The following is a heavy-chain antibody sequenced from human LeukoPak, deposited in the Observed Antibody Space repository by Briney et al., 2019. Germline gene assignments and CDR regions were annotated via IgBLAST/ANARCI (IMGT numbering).Heavy chain of an antibody. CDR3: TTLTVTYSYYGMDV. V-gene: IGHV3-7*03. CDR2: MKEDGTAK. J-gene: IGHJ6*02. Sequence: GGSLRLSYAASGFTFSSSWMAWVRQAPGKGLEGVGNMKEDGTAKNYVVSVRGRFTISRDNAKNSLYLQMNSLKTEDTAVYFCTTLTVTYSYYGMDVWGQGTPVTVSS. D-gene: IGHD4-17*01. CDR1: GFTFSSSW.